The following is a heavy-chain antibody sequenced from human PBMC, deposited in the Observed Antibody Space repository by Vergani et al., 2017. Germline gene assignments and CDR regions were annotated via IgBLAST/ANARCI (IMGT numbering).Heavy chain of an antibody. CDR3: AREGYGDYPDY. CDR2: IIPILGIA. V-gene: IGHV1-69*08. J-gene: IGHJ4*02. D-gene: IGHD4-17*01. CDR1: GGTFSSYT. Sequence: QVQLVQSGAEVKKPGSSVKLSCKASGGTFSSYTISWVRQAPGQGLEWMGRIIPILGIANYAQKFQGRVTITADKSTSTAYMELSSLRSEDTAVYYCAREGYGDYPDYWGQGTLVTVSS.